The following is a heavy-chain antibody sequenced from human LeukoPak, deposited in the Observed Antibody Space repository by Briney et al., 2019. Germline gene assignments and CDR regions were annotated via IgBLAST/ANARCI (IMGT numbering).Heavy chain of an antibody. V-gene: IGHV5-51*01. D-gene: IGHD2-21*02. CDR1: GYSFTSYW. CDR2: IYPGDSDT. Sequence: GESLKISCKGSGYSFTSYWIGWVRQMPGKGLEWMGIIYPGDSDTRYSPSFQGQVTISADKSISTAYLQWSSLKASDTAMYYCARIKCGGDCYVTYYYYGMDVWGQGTTVTVSS. CDR3: ARIKCGGDCYVTYYYYGMDV. J-gene: IGHJ6*02.